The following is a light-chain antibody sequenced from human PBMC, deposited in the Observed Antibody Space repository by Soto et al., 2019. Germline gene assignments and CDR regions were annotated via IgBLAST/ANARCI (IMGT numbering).Light chain of an antibody. Sequence: QSALTQPASGSGSPGQSSTLSCTGTSSDIGGYDYVSWYQRHPGKAPKLIIYDVNNRPSGVSNRFSGSKSGNTASLTISGLQAEDEADYYCTSYASGSSHVVFGGGTKLTV. V-gene: IGLV2-14*01. CDR2: DVN. CDR3: TSYASGSSHVV. J-gene: IGLJ2*01. CDR1: SSDIGGYDY.